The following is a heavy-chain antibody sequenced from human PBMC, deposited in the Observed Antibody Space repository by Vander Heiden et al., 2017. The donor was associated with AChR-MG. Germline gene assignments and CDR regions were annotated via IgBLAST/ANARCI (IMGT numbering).Heavy chain of an antibody. Sequence: QVQLVQSGAEVKKPGASVKVSCTASGYTFTGYYMHWVRQAPGQGLEWMGWINPNSGGTNYAQKFQGWVTMTRDTSISTAYMELSRLRSDDTAVYYCARAGDPYCGGDCYWGWFDPWGQGTLVTVSS. D-gene: IGHD2-21*02. CDR3: ARAGDPYCGGDCYWGWFDP. J-gene: IGHJ5*02. CDR2: INPNSGGT. CDR1: GYTFTGYY. V-gene: IGHV1-2*04.